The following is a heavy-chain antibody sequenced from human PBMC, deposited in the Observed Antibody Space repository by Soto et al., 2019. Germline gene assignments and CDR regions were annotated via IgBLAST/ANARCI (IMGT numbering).Heavy chain of an antibody. CDR2: ISTYREDR. J-gene: IGHJ3*02. CDR1: GYTFTKFG. Sequence: QVQLVQSGAEEKKPGASVKVSCKASGYTFTKFGISWVRQAPGQGLEWLGWISTYREDRNYAQRVQDRVSMTTDTSRSTAYMELWTLISDDSAVDYCARRSLGPASTDAFDIWGKGTMVTVSS. CDR3: ARRSLGPASTDAFDI. D-gene: IGHD7-27*01. V-gene: IGHV1-18*01.